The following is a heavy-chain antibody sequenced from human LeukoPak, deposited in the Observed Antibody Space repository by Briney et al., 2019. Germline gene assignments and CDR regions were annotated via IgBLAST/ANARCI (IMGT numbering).Heavy chain of an antibody. V-gene: IGHV4-59*01. CDR2: MYHGGST. J-gene: IGHJ6*02. CDR1: GGSMSSFY. Sequence: SETLSLTCTVSGGSMSSFYWSWIRQPPGKGLEWIGYMYHGGSTNYNPSLKSRVTVSVDTSKNQFSLKLSSVTAADTAVYYCARFTNYYGMDVWGQGTTVTVSS. CDR3: ARFTNYYGMDV.